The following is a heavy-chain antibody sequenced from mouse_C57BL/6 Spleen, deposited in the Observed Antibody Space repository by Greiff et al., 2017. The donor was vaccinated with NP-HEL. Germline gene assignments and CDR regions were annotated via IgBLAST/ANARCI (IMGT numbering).Heavy chain of an antibody. CDR1: GYTFTSYW. D-gene: IGHD1-1*01. V-gene: IGHV1-74*01. Sequence: VQLQQPGAELVKPGASVKVSCKASGYTFTSYWMHWVKQRPGQGLEWIGRIHPSDSDTNYNQKFKGKATLTVDKSSSTAYMQLSSLTSEDSAVYYCAIEGTTVVANNYAMDYWGQGTSVTVSS. CDR2: IHPSDSDT. CDR3: AIEGTTVVANNYAMDY. J-gene: IGHJ4*01.